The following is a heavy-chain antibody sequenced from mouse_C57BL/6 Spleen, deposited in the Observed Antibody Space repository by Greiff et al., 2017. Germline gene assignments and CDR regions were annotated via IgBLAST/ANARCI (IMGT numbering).Heavy chain of an antibody. CDR2: IDPSDSYT. CDR3: ARNYDYPDY. J-gene: IGHJ2*01. V-gene: IGHV1-50*01. Sequence: VQLQQSGAELVKPGASVKLSCKASGYTFTSYWMQWVKQRPGQGLEWIGEIDPSDSYTNYNQKFKGKATLTVDTSSSTAYMQLSSLTSEDSAVYYCARNYDYPDYWGQGTTLTVSS. D-gene: IGHD2-4*01. CDR1: GYTFTSYW.